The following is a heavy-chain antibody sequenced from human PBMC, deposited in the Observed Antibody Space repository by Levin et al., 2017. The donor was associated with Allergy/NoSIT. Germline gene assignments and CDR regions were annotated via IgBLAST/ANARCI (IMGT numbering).Heavy chain of an antibody. CDR1: GYTFTSYD. V-gene: IGHV1-8*01. CDR3: ATGGATYYDFWSGYSPRGMDV. J-gene: IGHJ6*02. D-gene: IGHD3-3*01. CDR2: MNPNSGNT. Sequence: GASVKVSCKASGYTFTSYDINWVRQATGQGLEWMGWMNPNSGNTGYAQKFQGRVTMTRNTSISTAYMELSSLRSEDTAVYYCATGGATYYDFWSGYSPRGMDVWGQGTTVTVSS.